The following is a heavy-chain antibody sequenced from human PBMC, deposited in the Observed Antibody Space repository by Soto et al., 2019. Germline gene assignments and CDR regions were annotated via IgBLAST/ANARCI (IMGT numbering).Heavy chain of an antibody. CDR2: ISWNSGRI. Sequence: EVQLVESGGGLVQPGRSLRLSCAASGFTFDDYAMHWVRQAPGKGLEWVSIISWNSGRIGYADSVKGRFTISRDNAKNSLYLQTNSLRAEDTALYYCAKDKWELSYYFDHWGQGTLVTVSS. CDR1: GFTFDDYA. J-gene: IGHJ4*02. V-gene: IGHV3-9*01. CDR3: AKDKWELSYYFDH. D-gene: IGHD1-26*01.